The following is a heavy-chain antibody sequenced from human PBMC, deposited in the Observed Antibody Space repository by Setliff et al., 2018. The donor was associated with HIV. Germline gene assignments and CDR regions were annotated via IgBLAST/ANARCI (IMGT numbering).Heavy chain of an antibody. D-gene: IGHD1-26*01. Sequence: SVKVSCKASGGTFSSYAINWVRQAPGQGLQWMEGIIPMFGTLNFAQKFQGRVTISTDDSTSTAYMELNSLRSEDTAVYYCARGHSHGYGYSGSYGPFDIWGQGTMVTVSS. V-gene: IGHV1-69*05. J-gene: IGHJ3*02. CDR3: ARGHSHGYGYSGSYGPFDI. CDR2: IIPMFGTL. CDR1: GGTFSSYA.